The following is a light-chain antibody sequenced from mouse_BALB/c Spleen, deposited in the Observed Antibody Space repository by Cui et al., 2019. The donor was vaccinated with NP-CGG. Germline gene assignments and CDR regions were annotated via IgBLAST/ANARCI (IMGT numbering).Light chain of an antibody. V-gene: IGLV1*01. CDR2: GTN. Sequence: QVVVTQESAHTTSPGERVTLTCRSSTGAVTTSNYANWVQEKPDHLFTGLIGGTNNRAPGVPARFSGSLIGDKAALTITGAQTEDEAIYFCALWYSNHWVFGGGTKLTVL. CDR3: ALWYSNHWV. J-gene: IGLJ1*01. CDR1: TGAVTTSNY.